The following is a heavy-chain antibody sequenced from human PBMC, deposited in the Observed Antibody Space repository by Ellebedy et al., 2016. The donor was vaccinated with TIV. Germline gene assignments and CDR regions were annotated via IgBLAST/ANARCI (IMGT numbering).Heavy chain of an antibody. CDR3: ARASPNYDY. J-gene: IGHJ4*02. CDR1: GGSFSGYY. Sequence: SETLSLTXAVYGGSFSGYYWSWIRQPPGKGLEWIGEINHSGSTNYNPSLKSRVTISVDTSKNQFSLKLSSVTAADTAVYYCARASPNYDYWGQGTLVTVSS. V-gene: IGHV4-34*01. D-gene: IGHD2-2*01. CDR2: INHSGST.